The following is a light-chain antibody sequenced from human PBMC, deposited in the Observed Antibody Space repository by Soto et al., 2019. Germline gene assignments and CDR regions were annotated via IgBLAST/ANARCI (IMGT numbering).Light chain of an antibody. CDR2: DNN. Sequence: SVLTQPPSVSAAPGQKVTISCSGSSSDIGNNYVSWYQQLPGTAPKLLIYDNNKRPSGIPDRFSGTKSGTSATLGITGLQTGDEVDYYCETWDSSLSAAVFGTGTKVTVL. CDR3: ETWDSSLSAAV. CDR1: SSDIGNNY. J-gene: IGLJ1*01. V-gene: IGLV1-51*01.